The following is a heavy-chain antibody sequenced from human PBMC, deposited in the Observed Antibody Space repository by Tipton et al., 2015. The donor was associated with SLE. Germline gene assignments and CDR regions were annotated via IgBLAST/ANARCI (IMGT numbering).Heavy chain of an antibody. J-gene: IGHJ2*01. V-gene: IGHV3-23*01. CDR2: ISGSGSST. D-gene: IGHD3-10*01. CDR3: ANYGSGYWYFDL. Sequence: SLRLSCAASGFTFSSYAMSWVRQAPGKGLEWVSAISGSGSSTYYADSVKGRFTISRDNSKNTLYLQMNSLRAEDTAVYYCANYGSGYWYFDLWGRGTLVTVSS. CDR1: GFTFSSYA.